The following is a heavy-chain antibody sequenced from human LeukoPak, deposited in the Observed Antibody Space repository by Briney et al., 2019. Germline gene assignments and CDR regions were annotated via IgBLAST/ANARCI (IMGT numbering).Heavy chain of an antibody. V-gene: IGHV1-2*02. CDR2: INPNSGGT. D-gene: IGHD3-22*01. CDR3: AREGPYDSSGYETGYFDY. CDR1: GYTFTGYY. Sequence: GASVKVSCKASGYTFTGYYMHWVRQAPGQGLEWMGWINPNSGGTNYAQKFQGRVTMTRDTSISTAYMELSRLRSDDTAVYYCAREGPYDSSGYETGYFDYWAREPWSPSPQ. J-gene: IGHJ4*02.